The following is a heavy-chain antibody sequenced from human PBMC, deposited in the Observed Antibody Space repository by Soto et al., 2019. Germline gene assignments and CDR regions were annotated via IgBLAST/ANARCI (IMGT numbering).Heavy chain of an antibody. D-gene: IGHD3-16*01. CDR1: GDSMTNNY. Sequence: PSETLSLTCTVSGDSMTNNYWGWIRQPPGKGLEWIGYVYYSGATNYNPSLKSRVSMSPYPSRNQFSLKLSSVTAADTAAYYCARAMGAGGNYYYYYGLDVWGQGTMVTVSS. V-gene: IGHV4-59*01. CDR2: VYYSGAT. J-gene: IGHJ6*02. CDR3: ARAMGAGGNYYYYYGLDV.